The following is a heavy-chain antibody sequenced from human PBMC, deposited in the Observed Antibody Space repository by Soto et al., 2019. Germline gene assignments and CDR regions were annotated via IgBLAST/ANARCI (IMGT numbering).Heavy chain of an antibody. CDR2: ISSSSSTI. V-gene: IGHV3-48*02. J-gene: IGHJ6*02. D-gene: IGHD3-10*01. CDR1: GFTFSSYS. CDR3: ARDQRYGSGSYYYYGMDV. Sequence: GGSLRLSCAASGFTFSSYSMNWVRQAPGKGLECVSYISSSSSTIYYADSVKGRFTISRDNAKNSLYLQMNSLRDEDTAVYYCARDQRYGSGSYYYYGMDVWGQGTTVTVSS.